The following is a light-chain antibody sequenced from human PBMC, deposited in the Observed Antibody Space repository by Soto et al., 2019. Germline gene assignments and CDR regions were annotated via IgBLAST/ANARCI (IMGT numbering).Light chain of an antibody. V-gene: IGLV2-14*03. CDR3: LSHTTRRIYV. Sequence: LTQPASVSGSPGQSITTSCSGTNSDIGAYDYVSWYQQHPGKPPKLIIYNVNNRPSGVSFRFSGSKSANTASLTISGLQTEDEADYYCLSHTTRRIYVFGPGTKVTVL. CDR2: NVN. CDR1: NSDIGAYDY. J-gene: IGLJ1*01.